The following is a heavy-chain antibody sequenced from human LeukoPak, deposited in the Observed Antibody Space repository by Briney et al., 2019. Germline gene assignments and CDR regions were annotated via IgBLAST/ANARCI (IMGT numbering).Heavy chain of an antibody. Sequence: GGSPRLSCAASGFTFSDYYMSWIRQAPGKGLEWVSYISSSGSTIYYADSVKGRFTISRDNAKNSLYLQMNSLRAEDTAVYYCARDRRIVVVLAAIHDYYYGMDVWGQGTTVTVSS. CDR1: GFTFSDYY. D-gene: IGHD2-2*01. J-gene: IGHJ6*02. V-gene: IGHV3-11*01. CDR3: ARDRRIVVVLAAIHDYYYGMDV. CDR2: ISSSGSTI.